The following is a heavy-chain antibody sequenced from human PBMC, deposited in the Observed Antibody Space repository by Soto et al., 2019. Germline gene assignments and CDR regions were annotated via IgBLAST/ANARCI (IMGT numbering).Heavy chain of an antibody. CDR2: IIPILGIA. J-gene: IGHJ4*02. CDR1: GGTFSSYT. CDR3: ARAIDYGGNAVFDY. Sequence: QVQLVQSGAEVKKPGSSVKVSCKASGGTFSSYTISWVRQAPGQGLEWMGRIIPILGIANYAQKFQGRVTITADKSTSTAYMELSSLRSEDTAVYYCARAIDYGGNAVFDYWGQGTLVTVSS. D-gene: IGHD4-17*01. V-gene: IGHV1-69*02.